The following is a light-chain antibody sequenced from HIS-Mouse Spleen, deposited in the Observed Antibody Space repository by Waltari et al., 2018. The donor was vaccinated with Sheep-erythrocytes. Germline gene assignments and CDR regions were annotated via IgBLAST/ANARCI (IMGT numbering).Light chain of an antibody. CDR3: CSYAGSYTYV. CDR1: SSDVGSYNL. J-gene: IGLJ1*01. V-gene: IGLV2-23*01. Sequence: QSALTQPASVSGSPGQSITISCTGTSSDVGSYNLVSWYQQHPGKAPKLVIYEGSKRPSGFPVRFSGSKAGNTASLTISGLQAEDEADYYCCSYAGSYTYVFGTGTKVTVL. CDR2: EGS.